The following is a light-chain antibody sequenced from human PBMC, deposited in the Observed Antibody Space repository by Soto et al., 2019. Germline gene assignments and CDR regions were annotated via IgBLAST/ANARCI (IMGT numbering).Light chain of an antibody. CDR2: DAS. Sequence: DIQMTQSPSTLPGSVGGRVSITWRASQSISSWLAWYQQKPGKAPKLLIYDASSLESGVPSRFSGSGSGTEFTLTISSLQPDDFATYYCQQYNSYSFTFGQGTRLEI. CDR1: QSISSW. V-gene: IGKV1-5*01. J-gene: IGKJ5*01. CDR3: QQYNSYSFT.